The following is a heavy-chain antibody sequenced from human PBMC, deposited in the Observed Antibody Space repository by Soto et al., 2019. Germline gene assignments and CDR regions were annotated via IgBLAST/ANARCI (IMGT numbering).Heavy chain of an antibody. Sequence: QLQLQESGSGLVKPSQTLSLTCAVSGGSISSGGYSWSWIRQPPGKDLEWHGYIYHSGSTYYNPSLKGRVTISVERSMNQFSLKLSSVTAVDTAVYYCAAGGGLPRYYWGQGTLVTVSS. J-gene: IGHJ4*02. CDR1: GGSISSGGYS. CDR2: IYHSGST. V-gene: IGHV4-30-2*01. D-gene: IGHD5-12*01. CDR3: AAGGGLPRYY.